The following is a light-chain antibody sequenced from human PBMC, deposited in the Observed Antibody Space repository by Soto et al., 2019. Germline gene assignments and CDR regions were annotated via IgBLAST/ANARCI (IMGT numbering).Light chain of an antibody. J-gene: IGKJ2*01. Sequence: DIQMTQSPSTLSSSVGDRVTITCRASQSISSWLAWYQQKPGRAPKLLIYKASTLESGVPSRFSGSGSGTEFTLTISSLQPDDFATYYCQQYNSYPYTFGQGTKLEIK. V-gene: IGKV1-5*03. CDR1: QSISSW. CDR3: QQYNSYPYT. CDR2: KAS.